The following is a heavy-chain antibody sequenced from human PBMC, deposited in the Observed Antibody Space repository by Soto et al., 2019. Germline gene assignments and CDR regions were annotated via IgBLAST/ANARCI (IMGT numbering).Heavy chain of an antibody. CDR3: AKARAPWSVTTAFDY. Sequence: QVQLVESGGGVVQPGRSLRLSCAASGFTFSSYAMHWVRQAPGKGLEWVAVISYDGSKKHYAGSVRGRFTISRDNSKNTVHLQMNSLRPEDTAVYYCAKARAPWSVTTAFDYWGPGTLVTVSS. CDR1: GFTFSSYA. CDR2: ISYDGSKK. D-gene: IGHD4-17*01. V-gene: IGHV3-30*04. J-gene: IGHJ4*02.